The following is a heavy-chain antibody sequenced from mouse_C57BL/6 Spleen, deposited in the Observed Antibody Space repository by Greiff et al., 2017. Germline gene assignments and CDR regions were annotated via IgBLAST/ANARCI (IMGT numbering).Heavy chain of an antibody. D-gene: IGHD1-1*02. CDR2: IYPGSGST. CDR1: GYTFTSYW. J-gene: IGHJ4*01. V-gene: IGHV1-55*01. CDR3: ARGYYAGDYAMDY. Sequence: VQLQQPGAELVKPGASVKMSCKASGYTFTSYWITWVKQRPGQGLEWIGDIYPGSGSTNYNEKFKSKATLTVDTSSSTAYMQLSSLTSEDSAVYYCARGYYAGDYAMDYWGQGTSVTVSS.